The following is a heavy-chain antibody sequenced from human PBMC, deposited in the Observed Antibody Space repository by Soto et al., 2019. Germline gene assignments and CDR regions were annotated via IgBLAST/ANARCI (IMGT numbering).Heavy chain of an antibody. Sequence: SVKVSCKASGGTFSSYAISWVRQAPAQEHEWMGGIIRIISTANDALNGQARVTITADKSTGTAYMELSSLRSEDTAVYYYEREFAEGVYDSGGYYYPGAFDIWGQGTMVTVSS. CDR3: EREFAEGVYDSGGYYYPGAFDI. J-gene: IGHJ3*02. V-gene: IGHV1-69*06. D-gene: IGHD3-22*01. CDR2: IIRIISTA. CDR1: GGTFSSYA.